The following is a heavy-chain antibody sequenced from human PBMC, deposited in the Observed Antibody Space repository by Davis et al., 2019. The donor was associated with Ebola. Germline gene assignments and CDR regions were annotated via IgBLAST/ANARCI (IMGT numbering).Heavy chain of an antibody. CDR1: VITFSSYA. CDR3: ASGVLGTIDY. V-gene: IGHV3-23*01. CDR2: ISGSGGST. J-gene: IGHJ4*02. Sequence: GGSLRLSCTDSVITFSSYAMTWVRQAPGKGLEWVSAISGSGGSTYYADSVKGRFTISRDNSKKTVHLQMNSLRAEDTALYYWASGVLGTIDYWGQGALVTVSS. D-gene: IGHD3-10*01.